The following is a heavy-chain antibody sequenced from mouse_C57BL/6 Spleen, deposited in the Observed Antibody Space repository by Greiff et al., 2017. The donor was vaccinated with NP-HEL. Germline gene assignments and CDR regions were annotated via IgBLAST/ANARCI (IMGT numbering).Heavy chain of an antibody. CDR1: GYTFTSYW. Sequence: VQLQQPGAELVRPGSSVKLSCKASGYTFTSYWMHWVKQRPIQGLEWIGNIDPSDSETHYNQKFKDKATLTVDKSSSTAYMQLSSLTSEDSAVYYCARSVPLYWYFDVWGTGTTVTVSS. CDR2: IDPSDSET. J-gene: IGHJ1*03. CDR3: ARSVPLYWYFDV. V-gene: IGHV1-52*01.